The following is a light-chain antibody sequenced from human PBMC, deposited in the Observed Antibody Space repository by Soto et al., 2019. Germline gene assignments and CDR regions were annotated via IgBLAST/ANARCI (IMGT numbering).Light chain of an antibody. Sequence: QSALTQPPSASGSPGQSVTISCTGTSSDVGGYNYVSWYQQHPGKAPKVMIYEVSKWPSGVPDRFSGSKSGNTASLTVSGLQAEDEADYYCSSYGGRNNLVFGGGTKLTVL. CDR1: SSDVGGYNY. CDR2: EVS. J-gene: IGLJ2*01. V-gene: IGLV2-8*01. CDR3: SSYGGRNNLV.